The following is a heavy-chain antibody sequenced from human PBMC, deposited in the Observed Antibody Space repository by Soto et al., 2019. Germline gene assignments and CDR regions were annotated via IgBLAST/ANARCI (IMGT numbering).Heavy chain of an antibody. CDR2: ISGSGGST. CDR3: AKGAARPPLSFDY. CDR1: GFTFRSYA. Sequence: GGSLRLSCAASGFTFRSYALGWVRQASGKGLEWVSAISGSGGSTYYADSVKGRFTISRDNSKNTLYLQMNSLRAEDTAVYYCAKGAARPPLSFDYWGQGTLVTVSS. J-gene: IGHJ4*02. D-gene: IGHD6-6*01. V-gene: IGHV3-23*01.